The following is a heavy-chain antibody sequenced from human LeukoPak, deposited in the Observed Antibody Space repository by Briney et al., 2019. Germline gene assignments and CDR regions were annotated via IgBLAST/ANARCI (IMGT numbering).Heavy chain of an antibody. D-gene: IGHD1-1*01. J-gene: IGHJ4*02. CDR3: AKDSRNVPFDY. CDR2: ISGSGANT. Sequence: WGYLRLSCAASGFTFSSYAMSWVRQAPGKGLEWVSAISGSGANTYYADSVKGRFTISRDNSENTLYLQMSSLRAEDTAVYYCAKDSRNVPFDYWGQGTLVTVSS. V-gene: IGHV3-23*01. CDR1: GFTFSSYA.